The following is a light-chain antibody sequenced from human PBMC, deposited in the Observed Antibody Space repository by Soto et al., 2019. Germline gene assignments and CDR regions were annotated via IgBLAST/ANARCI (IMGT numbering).Light chain of an antibody. V-gene: IGKV3-15*01. CDR3: QQYTDWPTT. CDR1: QSVSSN. J-gene: IGKJ1*01. Sequence: EIVMTQSPATLSVSPGERATLSCRASQSVSSNLAWYQQKPGQAPRLLIYGASTRATGIPARFSGGGSGTDFTLTVTSLQSEDFGIYYCQQYTDWPTTFGRGTKV. CDR2: GAS.